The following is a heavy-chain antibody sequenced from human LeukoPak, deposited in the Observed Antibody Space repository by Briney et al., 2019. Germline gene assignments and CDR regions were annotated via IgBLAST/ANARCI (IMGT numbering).Heavy chain of an antibody. CDR1: GFTFSDYY. CDR2: ISPSSSST. D-gene: IGHD6-25*01. Sequence: GGSLRLSCAASGFTFSDYYMTWIRQAPGKGLEWLSYISPSSSSTIYADPVKGRFTISRDNAKNSLYLQMDSLRAEDTAVYYCARERRLSDWGQETLATVSS. CDR3: ARERRLSD. V-gene: IGHV3-11*06. J-gene: IGHJ4*02.